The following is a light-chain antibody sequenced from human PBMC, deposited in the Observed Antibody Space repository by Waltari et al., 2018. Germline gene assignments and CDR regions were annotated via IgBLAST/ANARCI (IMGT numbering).Light chain of an antibody. V-gene: IGKV3-15*01. CDR3: LQYNDWPPLT. Sequence: EVVMTQSPATLSVSPGDTATLSCRASQSVDSNLAWYQQKPGQAPKFLIFSASTRATGIPARFSGGGFGTEFTLTINSLQSEDFAVYYCLQYNDWPPLTFGGGTKVEIK. CDR2: SAS. J-gene: IGKJ4*01. CDR1: QSVDSN.